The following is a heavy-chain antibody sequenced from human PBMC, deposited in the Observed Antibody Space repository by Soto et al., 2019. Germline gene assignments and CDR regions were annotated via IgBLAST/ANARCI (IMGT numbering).Heavy chain of an antibody. CDR3: VKCSGEPRRYYFDY. CDR1: GFTFSSYA. Sequence: XGSLRLSCSASGFTFSSYAMHWVRQAPGKGLEYVSAISSNGGSTYYADSVKGRFTISRDNSKNTLYLQMSSLRAEDTAVYYCVKCSGEPRRYYFDYWGQGTLVTVSS. D-gene: IGHD6-19*01. CDR2: ISSNGGST. V-gene: IGHV3-64D*06. J-gene: IGHJ4*02.